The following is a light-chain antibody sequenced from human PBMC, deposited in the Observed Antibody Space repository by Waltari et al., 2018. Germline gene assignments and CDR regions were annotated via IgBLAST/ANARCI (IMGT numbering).Light chain of an antibody. CDR3: QQYGSSPWT. Sequence: EIVLTQSPGTLSLSPGERATLSCRASQSVSSSYLAWSHQKPGQAPRLLIYGASSRATGIPDRFSGSGSGTDFTLTISRLEPEDFAVYYCQQYGSSPWTFGQGTKVEIK. CDR1: QSVSSSY. CDR2: GAS. J-gene: IGKJ1*01. V-gene: IGKV3-20*01.